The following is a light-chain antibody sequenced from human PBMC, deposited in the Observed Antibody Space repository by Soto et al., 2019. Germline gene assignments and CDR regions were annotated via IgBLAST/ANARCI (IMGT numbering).Light chain of an antibody. Sequence: DVVMTQSPLSLPVTLGQPASISCRSSQSLVYSDGNTYLSWFQQRPGQSPRRLIYQVSKRDSGVPDRFSGSGSTTDFTLKISRVEAEDVGVYYCLQGTHWPPYTFCQGTKLAIK. CDR3: LQGTHWPPYT. J-gene: IGKJ2*01. CDR1: QSLVYSDGNTY. CDR2: QVS. V-gene: IGKV2-30*01.